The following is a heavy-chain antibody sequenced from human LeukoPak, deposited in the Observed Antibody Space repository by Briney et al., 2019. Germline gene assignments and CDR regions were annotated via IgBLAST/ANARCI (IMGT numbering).Heavy chain of an antibody. V-gene: IGHV1-69*05. D-gene: IGHD1-26*01. CDR2: IIPIFGTA. CDR1: GGTFSSYA. J-gene: IGHJ6*03. Sequence: ASVKVSCKASGGTFSSYAISWVRQAPGQGLEWMGGIIPIFGTANYAQKFQGRVTITTDESTSTAYMELSSLRSEDTAVYYCAREQRGGLSGNLGGLFASYYTYYYMDVWGRGTTVTVSS. CDR3: AREQRGGLSGNLGGLFASYYTYYYMDV.